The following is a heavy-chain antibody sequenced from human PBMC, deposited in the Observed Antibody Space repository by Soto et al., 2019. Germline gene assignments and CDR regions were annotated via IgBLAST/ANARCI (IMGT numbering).Heavy chain of an antibody. CDR1: GYTFTSYA. V-gene: IGHV1-3*01. Sequence: ASVKVSCKASGYTFTSYAMHWVRQAPGQRLEWMGWINAGNGNTKYSQEFQGRVTITRDTSASTAYMELSSLRSEDTAVYYCASSRSNHSYYDSSGYYRTWGQGTLVTVSS. J-gene: IGHJ5*02. CDR2: INAGNGNT. D-gene: IGHD3-22*01. CDR3: ASSRSNHSYYDSSGYYRT.